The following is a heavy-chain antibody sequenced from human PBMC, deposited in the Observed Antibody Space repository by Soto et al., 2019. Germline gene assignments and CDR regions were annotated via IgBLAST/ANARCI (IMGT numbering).Heavy chain of an antibody. D-gene: IGHD3-10*01. J-gene: IGHJ6*02. V-gene: IGHV4-31*03. CDR3: ARAPRGVGFGELLSYYYGMDV. Sequence: QVQLQESGPGLVKPSQTLSLTCTVSGGSISSGGYYWSWIRQHPGKGLEWIGYIYYSGSTYYNPSLKSRVTISVDTSKNQFSLKLSSVTAADTAVYYCARAPRGVGFGELLSYYYGMDVWGQGTTVTVSS. CDR1: GGSISSGGYY. CDR2: IYYSGST.